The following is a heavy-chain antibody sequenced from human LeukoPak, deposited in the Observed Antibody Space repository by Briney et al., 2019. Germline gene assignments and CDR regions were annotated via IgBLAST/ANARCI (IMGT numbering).Heavy chain of an antibody. CDR1: AFTVTINY. J-gene: IGHJ6*02. CDR2: IYSAVTN. D-gene: IGHD2-2*01. V-gene: IGHV3-53*01. Sequence: GRSLRPSCAPSAFTVTINYMSCVRQAPGKGMEWDSIIYSAVTNNYEDSVKGRFTISRDNSKNTLYLQMNSLRGEGTAVYYCARDGGPAAPLYYYGMDVWGQGTTVTVSS. CDR3: ARDGGPAAPLYYYGMDV.